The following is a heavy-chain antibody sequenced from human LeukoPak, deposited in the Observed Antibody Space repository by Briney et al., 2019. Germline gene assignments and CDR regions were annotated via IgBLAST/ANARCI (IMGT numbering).Heavy chain of an antibody. Sequence: ASVKVSCKASGYTFTSYAMHWVRQAPGQRLEWMGWINAGNGNTEYSQKFQGRVTITRDTSASTAYMELSSLRSEDTAVYYCARVVSPSGWYPFDYWGQGTLVTVSS. CDR3: ARVVSPSGWYPFDY. J-gene: IGHJ4*02. V-gene: IGHV1-3*01. D-gene: IGHD6-19*01. CDR2: INAGNGNT. CDR1: GYTFTSYA.